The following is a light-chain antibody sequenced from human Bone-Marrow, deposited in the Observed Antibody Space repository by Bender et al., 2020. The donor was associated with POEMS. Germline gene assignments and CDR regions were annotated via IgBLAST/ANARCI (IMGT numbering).Light chain of an antibody. J-gene: IGLJ1*01. V-gene: IGLV2-14*03. CDR2: DVS. Sequence: QSALTQPASVSGSPGQSITISCTGSSSDVGRFDLVSWYQQIPGKTPKLMIYDVSNRPSGVSDRFSGSKSGNTASLTISGLQAEDEADYYCNSYTTSDTYVFGRGTKVTVL. CDR1: SSDVGRFDL. CDR3: NSYTTSDTYV.